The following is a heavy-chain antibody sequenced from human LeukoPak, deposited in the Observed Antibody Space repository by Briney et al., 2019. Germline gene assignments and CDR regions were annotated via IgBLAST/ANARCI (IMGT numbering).Heavy chain of an antibody. CDR1: GYSFTKYW. V-gene: IGHV5-51*01. J-gene: IGHJ4*02. CDR2: IYPGDSET. CDR3: ATFGGKGGPSDYFDY. D-gene: IGHD3-10*01. Sequence: GESLKISCKGSGYSFTKYWIGWVRQTPEKGLEWMGIIYPGDSETRYSPSFQGQVTISADKSITTAYLQWSSLKASDTAVYYCATFGGKGGPSDYFDYWGQGALVTVSS.